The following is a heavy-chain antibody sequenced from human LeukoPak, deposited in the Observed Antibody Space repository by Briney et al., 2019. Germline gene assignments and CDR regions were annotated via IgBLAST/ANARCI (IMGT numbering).Heavy chain of an antibody. J-gene: IGHJ4*02. Sequence: GGSLRLSCTASGFTFSGHWMHWARQLPGKGLVWVSRISPTGSTTSYADSVKGRFTVSRDNARNTLYLQVNNLRAEDTAVYYCARGPNSNWSGLDFWGQGTLLTVSS. CDR3: ARGPNSNWSGLDF. CDR1: GFTFSGHW. V-gene: IGHV3-74*01. D-gene: IGHD6-6*01. CDR2: ISPTGSTT.